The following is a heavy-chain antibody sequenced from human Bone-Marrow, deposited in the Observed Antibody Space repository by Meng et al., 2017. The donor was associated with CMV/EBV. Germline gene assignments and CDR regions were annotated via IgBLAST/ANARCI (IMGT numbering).Heavy chain of an antibody. CDR3: AGVGATGNFDY. J-gene: IGHJ4*02. D-gene: IGHD1-26*01. Sequence: SETLSLTCSVSDDSISSYYWSWIRQPPGKGLEWIGYIYYSGSTNYNPSLKSRVTISVDTSKNQFSLKLSSVTAADTAVYYCAGVGATGNFDYWGQGTLVTVSS. CDR2: IYYSGST. CDR1: DDSISSYY. V-gene: IGHV4-59*01.